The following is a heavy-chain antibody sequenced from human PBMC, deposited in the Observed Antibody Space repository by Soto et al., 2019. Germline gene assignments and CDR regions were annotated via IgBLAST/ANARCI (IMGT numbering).Heavy chain of an antibody. CDR2: IYSGGST. J-gene: IGHJ6*02. D-gene: IGHD2-21*02. V-gene: IGHV3-53*01. CDR3: ASCGGDCYPYYYYGMDV. Sequence: GGFLRHSCAASGFNVSSNYRSCVRQAPGKGLEWVSVIYSGGSTYYADSVKGRFTISRDNSKNTLYLQMNSLRAEDTAVYYCASCGGDCYPYYYYGMDVWGQGTTVTVSS. CDR1: GFNVSSNY.